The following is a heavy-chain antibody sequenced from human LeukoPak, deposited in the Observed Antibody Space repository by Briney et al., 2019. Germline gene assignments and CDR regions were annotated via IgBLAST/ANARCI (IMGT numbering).Heavy chain of an antibody. V-gene: IGHV3-11*05. D-gene: IGHD2-2*01. J-gene: IGHJ6*02. CDR3: ARALVPANYYYGMDV. Sequence: GRSLRLSCAASGFTFSDYYMSWIRQAPGKGLEWVSYISTSSNYTNYADSVKGRFTISRDNAKNSLYLQMSSLRAEDTAAYYCARALVPANYYYGMDVWGQGTTVTVSS. CDR1: GFTFSDYY. CDR2: ISTSSNYT.